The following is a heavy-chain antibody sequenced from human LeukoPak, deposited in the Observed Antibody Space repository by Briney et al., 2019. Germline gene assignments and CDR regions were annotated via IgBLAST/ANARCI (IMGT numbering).Heavy chain of an antibody. CDR2: INSDGSST. CDR1: GFTFSSYW. J-gene: IGHJ4*02. CDR3: ARDYYDSSAVDY. D-gene: IGHD3-22*01. Sequence: PGGSLRLSCAASGFTFSSYWMHWVRQAPGKGQVWVSRINSDGSSTSYADSVKGRFTISRDNAKNTLYLQMNSLRAEDTAVYYCARDYYDSSAVDYWGQGTLVTVSS. V-gene: IGHV3-74*01.